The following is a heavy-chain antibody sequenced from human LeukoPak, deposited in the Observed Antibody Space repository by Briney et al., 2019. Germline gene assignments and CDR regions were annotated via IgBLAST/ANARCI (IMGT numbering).Heavy chain of an antibody. CDR3: ARPTGPIDY. Sequence: HSQTLSLTCAISGDSVSSNSAAWNWIRQSLSRGLEWLGRTYYRSKWYTYYAVSVKSRISINRDTSKNQFSLQLNSVTPEDTAVYYCARPTGPIDYWGQGTLVTVSS. V-gene: IGHV6-1*01. J-gene: IGHJ4*02. CDR1: GDSVSSNSAA. D-gene: IGHD1-1*01. CDR2: TYYRSKWYT.